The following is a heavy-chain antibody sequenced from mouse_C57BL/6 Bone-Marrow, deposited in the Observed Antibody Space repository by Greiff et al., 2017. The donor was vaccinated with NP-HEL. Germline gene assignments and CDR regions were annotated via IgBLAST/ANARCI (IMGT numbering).Heavy chain of an antibody. CDR2: ISDGGSYT. CDR3: AREVDDYEALDY. D-gene: IGHD2-4*01. V-gene: IGHV5-4*01. J-gene: IGHJ2*01. Sequence: EVQGVESGGGLVKPGGSLKLSCAASGFTFSSYAMSWVRQTPEKRLEWVATISDGGSYTYYPDNVKGRFTISRDNAKNNLYLQMSHLKSEDTAMYYCAREVDDYEALDYWGQGTTLTVSS. CDR1: GFTFSSYA.